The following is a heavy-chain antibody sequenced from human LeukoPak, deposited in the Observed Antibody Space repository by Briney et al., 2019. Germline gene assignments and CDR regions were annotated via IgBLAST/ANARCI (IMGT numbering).Heavy chain of an antibody. CDR3: ARDKGPYWYFDL. Sequence: GGSLRLSCAASGFTFSWYWMNWVRQAPGKGLEWVANIKQDGSEKYYVDSVKGRFTISRDNAKNSLFLQMNSLRGEDTAVYYCARDKGPYWYFDLWGRGTLVTVSS. J-gene: IGHJ2*01. CDR1: GFTFSWYW. CDR2: IKQDGSEK. V-gene: IGHV3-7*05.